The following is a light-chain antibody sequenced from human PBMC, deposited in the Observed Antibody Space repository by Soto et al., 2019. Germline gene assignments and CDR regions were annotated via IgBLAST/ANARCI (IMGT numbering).Light chain of an antibody. CDR3: SSYADSNNLI. CDR1: GSDMTTNDY. CDR2: EVN. V-gene: IGLV2-8*01. Sequence: QSALTQPPSTSGSPGQSVTISCTGSGSDMTTNDYVSWYQQHPGKAPKLIIYEVNRRPSGVPDRFSGSKSGNTASLTVSGLQAEDEAVYHCSSYADSNNLIFGGGTKVTVL. J-gene: IGLJ2*01.